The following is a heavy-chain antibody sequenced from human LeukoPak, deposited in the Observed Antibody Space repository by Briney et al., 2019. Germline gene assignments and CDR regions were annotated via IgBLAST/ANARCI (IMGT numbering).Heavy chain of an antibody. CDR1: GFTFSKYA. CDR2: ITGTTGGT. D-gene: IGHD1-7*01. V-gene: IGHV3-23*01. J-gene: IGHJ4*02. Sequence: GGSLRLSCAASGFTFSKYAMTWVRQAPGKGREVVSSITGTTGGTYYADSVKGRFTISRDNSKNTLYLQMNSLRAEDTAIYYCAKRLIGNSGLYNFDYWGQGALVTVSS. CDR3: AKRLIGNSGLYNFDY.